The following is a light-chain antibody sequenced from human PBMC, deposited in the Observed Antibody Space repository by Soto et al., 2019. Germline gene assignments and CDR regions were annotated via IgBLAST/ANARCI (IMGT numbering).Light chain of an antibody. V-gene: IGKV1-27*01. CDR2: AAS. J-gene: IGKJ2*01. CDR3: QRYDSAPYT. Sequence: DIQMTQSPSSLSTSVGDRVTITCRASQAISNYLAWYQRKPGNVPKLLIYAASTLQSGVPSRFSGSGSGTDFTLTISLLQPEDVATYYCQRYDSAPYTFGQGTKLEIK. CDR1: QAISNY.